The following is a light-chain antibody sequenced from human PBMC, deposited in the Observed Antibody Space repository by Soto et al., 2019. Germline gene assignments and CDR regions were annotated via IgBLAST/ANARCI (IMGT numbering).Light chain of an antibody. Sequence: EIVLTQSPGTLSLSPGERATLSCRASQSVSNNYLAWYQQKPGQAPRLLISGASSRATGIPDRFNGSGSGTAFTLTIRRLEPEDFAAYYCQQYGSYPLTFGGGTKVEIK. V-gene: IGKV3-20*01. CDR3: QQYGSYPLT. CDR1: QSVSNNY. J-gene: IGKJ4*01. CDR2: GAS.